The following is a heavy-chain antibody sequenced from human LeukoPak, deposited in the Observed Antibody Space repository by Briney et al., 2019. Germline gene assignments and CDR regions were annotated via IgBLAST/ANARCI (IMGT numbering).Heavy chain of an antibody. J-gene: IGHJ4*02. Sequence: GGSLRLSCAASGFTFSTYGMSWVRQAPGKGLEWVAIIGGSGETTIYGDSVKGRLTISRDNSKNTMYLQMNSLRVEDTAVYYCVKENGLGPNYFDYWGQGTLVTVSS. CDR3: VKENGLGPNYFDY. CDR1: GFTFSTYG. CDR2: IGGSGETT. D-gene: IGHD2-8*01. V-gene: IGHV3-23*01.